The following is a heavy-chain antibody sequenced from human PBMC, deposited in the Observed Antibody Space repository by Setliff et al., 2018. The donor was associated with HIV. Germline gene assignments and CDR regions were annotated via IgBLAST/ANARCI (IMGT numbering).Heavy chain of an antibody. CDR3: ARDGYSGYANN. J-gene: IGHJ4*02. CDR1: GGSISSYY. Sequence: SETLSLTCTVSGGSISSYYWSWIRQPPGKGLEWIGYIYYSGSTNYNPSLKSRVTISVDTSKNQFSLKLSSVTAADTAVYYCARDGYSGYANNWGQGTLVTVSS. V-gene: IGHV4-59*12. CDR2: IYYSGST. D-gene: IGHD5-12*01.